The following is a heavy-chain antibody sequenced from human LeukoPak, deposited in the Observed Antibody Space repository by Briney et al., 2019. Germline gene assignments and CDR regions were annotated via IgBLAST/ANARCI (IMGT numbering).Heavy chain of an antibody. Sequence: ASVKVSCKASGYTFTSYGISWVRQAPGQGLEWMGWISAYNGNTNYAQKLQGRVTMTTDTSTSTAYMELRSLRSDDTAVYYCARDFNRLLWFGEFYSGIDYWGQGTLVTVPS. CDR1: GYTFTSYG. D-gene: IGHD3-10*01. CDR2: ISAYNGNT. V-gene: IGHV1-18*01. CDR3: ARDFNRLLWFGEFYSGIDY. J-gene: IGHJ4*02.